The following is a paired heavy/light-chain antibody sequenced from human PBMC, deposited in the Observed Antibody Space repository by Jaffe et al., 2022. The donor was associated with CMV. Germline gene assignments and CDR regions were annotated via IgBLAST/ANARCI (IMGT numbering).Heavy chain of an antibody. V-gene: IGHV4-34*01. CDR1: GGSFSGYY. Sequence: QVQLQQWGAGLLKPSETLSLTCAVYGGSFSGYYWSWIRQPPGKGLEWIGEINHSGSTNYNPSLKSRVTISVDTSKNQFSLKLSSVTAADTAVYYCARGRAGLAARFFDYYYYGMDVWGQGTTVTVSS. J-gene: IGHJ6*02. CDR2: INHSGST. D-gene: IGHD6-6*01. CDR3: ARGRAGLAARFFDYYYYGMDV.
Light chain of an antibody. J-gene: IGKJ1*01. CDR3: MQATQFPHT. Sequence: DIVMTQTPLSSPVTLGQPASISCRSSQSLVHSDGNTYLSWLQQRPGQPPRLLIYKISNRFSGVPDRFSGSGAGTDFTLKISRVEAEDVGVYYCMQATQFPHTFGQGTKVEIK. V-gene: IGKV2-24*01. CDR1: QSLVHSDGNTY. CDR2: KIS.